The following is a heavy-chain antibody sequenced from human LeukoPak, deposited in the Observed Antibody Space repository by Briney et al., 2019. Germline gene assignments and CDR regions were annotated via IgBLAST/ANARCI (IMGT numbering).Heavy chain of an antibody. CDR3: AASQYFEFWSGRDY. CDR2: TSYDETSK. J-gene: IGHJ4*02. Sequence: GGSLRLSCAGSGFPFSSYTLHWVRRAPGKGLEWLAGTSYDETSKNYADSVKGRFTISRDNTKNTVFLQMNTLRVEDTAVYYCAASQYFEFWSGRDYWGQGTLVSVSS. CDR1: GFPFSSYT. V-gene: IGHV3-30-3*02. D-gene: IGHD3/OR15-3a*01.